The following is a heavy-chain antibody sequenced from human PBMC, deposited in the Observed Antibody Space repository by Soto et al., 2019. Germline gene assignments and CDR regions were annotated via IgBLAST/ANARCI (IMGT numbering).Heavy chain of an antibody. D-gene: IGHD6-13*01. CDR1: GYTFTSYG. V-gene: IGHV1-18*01. J-gene: IGHJ6*02. CDR2: ISAYNGNT. Sequence: PGPSVTVSCKASGYTFTSYGISWVRQAPGQGLEWMGWISAYNGNTNYAQKLQGRVTMTTDTSTSTAYMELRSLRSDDTAVYYCARDLGPNSSSWYWDYYYYGMDVWGQGTTVTVSS. CDR3: ARDLGPNSSSWYWDYYYYGMDV.